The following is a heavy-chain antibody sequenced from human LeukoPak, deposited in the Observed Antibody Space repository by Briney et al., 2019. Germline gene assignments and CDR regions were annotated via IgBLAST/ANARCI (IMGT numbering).Heavy chain of an antibody. CDR3: ARTISFGGVIVPNWFDP. D-gene: IGHD3-16*02. V-gene: IGHV4-59*01. Sequence: PSETLSLTCTVSGDSMSSYYRSWLRQPTGKGLGWIAYIYGSGSTTYNPSLKSGVTMSVDTCKNQFSLKLSSVTAADTAVYYCARTISFGGVIVPNWFDPWGQGTLVTVSS. CDR2: IYGSGST. CDR1: GDSMSSYY. J-gene: IGHJ5*02.